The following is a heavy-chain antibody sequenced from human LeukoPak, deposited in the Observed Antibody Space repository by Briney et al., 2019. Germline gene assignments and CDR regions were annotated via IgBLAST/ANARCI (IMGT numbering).Heavy chain of an antibody. CDR2: INHSGST. CDR1: GGSFSGYY. J-gene: IGHJ4*02. V-gene: IGHV4-34*01. CDR3: APYDILTGYQGDFDY. D-gene: IGHD3-9*01. Sequence: SETLSLTCAVYGGSFSGYYWSWIRQPPGKGLEWIGEINHSGSTNYNPSLKSRVTISVDTSKNQFSLKLSSVTAADTAVYYCAPYDILTGYQGDFDYWGQGTLVTVSS.